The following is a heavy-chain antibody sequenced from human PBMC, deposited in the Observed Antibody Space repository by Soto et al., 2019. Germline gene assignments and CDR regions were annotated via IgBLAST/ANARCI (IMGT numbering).Heavy chain of an antibody. CDR2: IDQTGRT. J-gene: IGHJ6*02. CDR1: GESFSDYL. Sequence: ETLSLTCAVSGESFSDYLWSWIRQPPGKGLEWIGEIDQTGRTNYNPSRKSRVIMSVDTSKNQFSLTLSSVPAADTAMYYCARGVGSGRDSGLDVWGQGTTVTVSS. D-gene: IGHD3-10*01. V-gene: IGHV4-34*01. CDR3: ARGVGSGRDSGLDV.